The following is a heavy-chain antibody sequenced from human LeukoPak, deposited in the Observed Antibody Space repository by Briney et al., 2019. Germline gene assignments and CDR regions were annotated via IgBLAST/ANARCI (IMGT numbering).Heavy chain of an antibody. Sequence: GGSLRLSCAASGFTFSDYYMGWIRQAPGKGLEWVSYISSSGITIYYADSVKGRFTISRDNAKNSLYLQMNSLGAEDTAVYYCARARSPSAFDIWGQGTMVTVSS. J-gene: IGHJ3*02. CDR3: ARARSPSAFDI. D-gene: IGHD2-2*01. CDR1: GFTFSDYY. CDR2: ISSSGITI. V-gene: IGHV3-11*01.